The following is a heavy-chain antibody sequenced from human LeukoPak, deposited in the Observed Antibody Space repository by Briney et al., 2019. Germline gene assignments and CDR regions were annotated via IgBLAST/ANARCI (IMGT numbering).Heavy chain of an antibody. CDR2: ISYDGSNK. V-gene: IGHV3-30*18. J-gene: IGHJ6*02. CDR3: AKAQSVRFYYYGMDV. CDR1: GFTFSSYG. D-gene: IGHD3-3*01. Sequence: GGSLRLSCAASGFTFSSYGMHWVRQAPGKGLEWVAVISYDGSNKYYADSVKGRFTISRDSSKNTLYLQMNSLRAEDTAVYYCAKAQSVRFYYYGMDVWGQGTTVTVSS.